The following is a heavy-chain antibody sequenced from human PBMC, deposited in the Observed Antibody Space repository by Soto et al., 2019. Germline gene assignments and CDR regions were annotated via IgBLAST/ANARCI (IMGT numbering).Heavy chain of an antibody. Sequence: VQLLESGGGLVQPGGSLRLSCAASGFTFSSYAMSWVRQAPGKGLEWVSAISGSGGSTYYADSVKGRFTISRDNSKNTLYLQMNSLRAEDTAVYYCAKARGTYYYDSSGYYFDYWGQGTLVTVSS. CDR3: AKARGTYYYDSSGYYFDY. V-gene: IGHV3-23*01. J-gene: IGHJ4*02. CDR1: GFTFSSYA. D-gene: IGHD3-22*01. CDR2: ISGSGGST.